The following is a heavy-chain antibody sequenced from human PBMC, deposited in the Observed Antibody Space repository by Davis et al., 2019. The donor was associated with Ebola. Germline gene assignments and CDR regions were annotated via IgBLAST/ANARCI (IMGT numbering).Heavy chain of an antibody. CDR3: TSDVQLAYCGGDCYGSVDV. V-gene: IGHV3-73*01. J-gene: IGHJ6*02. D-gene: IGHD2-21*02. CDR2: IRSKANSYAT. Sequence: PSETLSLTCAASGFTFSGSAMHWVRQASGKGLEWVGRIRSKANSYATAYAASVKGRFTISRDDSKNTAYLQMNSLKTEDTAVYYCTSDVQLAYCGGDCYGSVDVWGQGTTVTVSS. CDR1: GFTFSGSA.